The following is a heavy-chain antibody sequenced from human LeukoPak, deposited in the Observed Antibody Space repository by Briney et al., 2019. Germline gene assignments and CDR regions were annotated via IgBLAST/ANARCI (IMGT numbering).Heavy chain of an antibody. CDR1: GGSFSGYY. V-gene: IGHV4-34*01. J-gene: IGHJ4*02. CDR3: VRGGTFYLPY. CDR2: IYYSGST. D-gene: IGHD1-26*01. Sequence: PSETLSLTCAVYGGSFSGYYWSWIRQPPGKGLEWIGSIYYSGSTYYNPSLKSRVTISMDKSEKQVSLRLNSVTAADTAIYYCVRGGTFYLPYWGQGILVTVSS.